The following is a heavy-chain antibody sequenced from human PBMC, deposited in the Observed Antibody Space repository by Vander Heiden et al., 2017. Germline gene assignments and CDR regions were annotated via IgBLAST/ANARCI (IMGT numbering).Heavy chain of an antibody. D-gene: IGHD4-17*01. CDR3: AKGRDGDYGLDV. CDR2: ISYDGNKK. Sequence: QVQLVESGGGVVQPGRSLRLSCAASGFTVSSYGMHWVRQPPGKGLEWVATISYDGNKKYFADSVKGRFTISRDNSKNTLFLQMNSLRAEDTAVYYCAKGRDGDYGLDVWGQGTTVTVSS. V-gene: IGHV3-30*18. CDR1: GFTVSSYG. J-gene: IGHJ6*02.